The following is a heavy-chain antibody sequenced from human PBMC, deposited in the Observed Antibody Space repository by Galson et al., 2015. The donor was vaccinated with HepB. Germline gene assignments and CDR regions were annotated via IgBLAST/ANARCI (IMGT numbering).Heavy chain of an antibody. V-gene: IGHV3-30*03. CDR1: GFVFGTYG. D-gene: IGHD1-20*01. J-gene: IGHJ6*02. CDR2: ISYDGSEK. CDR3: ARGMGTRYNWNPRGYHYGLDV. Sequence: SLRLSCAASGFVFGTYGLHWVRQAPGKGLEWVAVISYDGSEKYYAESVKGRFTISRDNSKDTVYLQMNSLRAEDTAVYYCARGMGTRYNWNPRGYHYGLDVWGQGTTVSVSS.